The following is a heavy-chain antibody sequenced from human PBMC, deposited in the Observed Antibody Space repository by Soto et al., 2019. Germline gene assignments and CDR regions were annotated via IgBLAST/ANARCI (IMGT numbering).Heavy chain of an antibody. V-gene: IGHV5-51*01. CDR3: ARKGVDIVATFPYAFDI. J-gene: IGHJ3*02. CDR1: GYSFTSYW. Sequence: PGESLKISCKGSGYSFTSYWIGWVRQMPGKGLEWMGIIYPGDSDTRYSPSFQGQVTISADKSISTAYLQWSSLKASDTAMYYWARKGVDIVATFPYAFDIWGKGTMVTVPS. D-gene: IGHD5-12*01. CDR2: IYPGDSDT.